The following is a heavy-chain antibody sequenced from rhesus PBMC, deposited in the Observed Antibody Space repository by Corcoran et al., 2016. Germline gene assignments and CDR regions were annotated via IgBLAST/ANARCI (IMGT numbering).Heavy chain of an antibody. J-gene: IGHJ4*01. D-gene: IGHD6-31*01. Sequence: QVQLQESGPGVVKPSETLSLTCAVSGYSISSGYDWSWIRQPPGTGLEWIGYIYGSSGSTNYNPSLKNRVTISKDTSKNQFSLKLSSVTAADTAVYYCAREALGIAAALDYWGQGVLVTVSS. CDR3: AREALGIAAALDY. V-gene: IGHV4-76*01. CDR1: GYSISSGYD. CDR2: IYGSSGST.